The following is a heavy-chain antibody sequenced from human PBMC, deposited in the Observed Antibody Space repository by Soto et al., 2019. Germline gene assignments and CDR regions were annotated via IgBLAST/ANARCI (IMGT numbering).Heavy chain of an antibody. Sequence: PGGSLRLSCAASGFTFSSYAMSWVRQAPRKGLEWVSAISGSGGSTYYADSVKGRFTISRDNSKNTLYLQMNSLRAEDTAVYYCAKSTGIAAAGTDDYWGQGTLVTVSS. V-gene: IGHV3-23*01. CDR3: AKSTGIAAAGTDDY. D-gene: IGHD6-13*01. CDR2: ISGSGGST. CDR1: GFTFSSYA. J-gene: IGHJ4*02.